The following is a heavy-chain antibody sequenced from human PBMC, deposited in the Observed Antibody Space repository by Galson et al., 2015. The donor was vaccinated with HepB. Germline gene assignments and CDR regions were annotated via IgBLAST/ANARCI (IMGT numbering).Heavy chain of an antibody. J-gene: IGHJ2*01. CDR2: FDPEGGQT. Sequence: SVKVSCKASGYTLPDFYMHWARQAPGEGLEWMGGFDPEGGQTIYALKFQGRVTMTEDTSTDTAYMDLSSLRSEDTSVDYCASYGSSWCHRTSYCYFDLWGRGTLVTVSS. CDR1: GYTLPDFY. D-gene: IGHD6-13*01. CDR3: ASYGSSWCHRTSYCYFDL. V-gene: IGHV1-24*01.